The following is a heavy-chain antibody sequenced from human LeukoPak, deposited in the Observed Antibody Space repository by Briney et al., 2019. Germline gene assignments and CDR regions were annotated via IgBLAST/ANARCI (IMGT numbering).Heavy chain of an antibody. J-gene: IGHJ4*02. CDR1: GGSISSHY. D-gene: IGHD6-19*01. V-gene: IGHV4-59*11. Sequence: SETLSLTCTVSGGSISSHYWSWIRQPPGKGLEWLGYIYYSGSTNYNPSLKSRVTISVDTSKNQFSLKLSSVTAADTAVYYCARENSSGWYYFDYWGQGTLVTVSS. CDR3: ARENSSGWYYFDY. CDR2: IYYSGST.